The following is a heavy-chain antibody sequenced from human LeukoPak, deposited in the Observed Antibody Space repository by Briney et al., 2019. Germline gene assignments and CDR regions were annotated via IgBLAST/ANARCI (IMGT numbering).Heavy chain of an antibody. CDR3: ASSPYSSSWYGGPY. V-gene: IGHV3-11*01. Sequence: PGRSLRLSCAVSGFTSSDYYMSWIRQAPGKGLEWVSYISSSGSTIYYADSVKGRFTISRDNAKNSLYLQMNSLRAEDTAVYYCASSPYSSSWYGGPYWGQGTLVAVSS. CDR2: ISSSGSTI. CDR1: GFTSSDYY. J-gene: IGHJ4*02. D-gene: IGHD6-13*01.